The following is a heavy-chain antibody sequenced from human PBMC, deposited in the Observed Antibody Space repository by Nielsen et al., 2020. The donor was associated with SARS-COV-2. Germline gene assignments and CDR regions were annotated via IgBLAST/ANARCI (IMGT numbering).Heavy chain of an antibody. CDR1: GFTSSGYA. CDR3: ASGGSYYYFDY. V-gene: IGHV3-30-3*01. CDR2: ISYDGSNK. J-gene: IGHJ4*02. Sequence: GESLKISCAASGFTSSGYAMHWVRRAPGKGLEWVAVISYDGSNKYYADSVKGRFTISRDNSKNTLYLQMNSLRAEDTAVYYCASGGSYYYFDYWGQGTLVTVSS. D-gene: IGHD1-26*01.